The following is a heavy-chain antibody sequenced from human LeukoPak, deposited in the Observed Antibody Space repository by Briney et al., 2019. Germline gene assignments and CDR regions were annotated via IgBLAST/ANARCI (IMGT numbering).Heavy chain of an antibody. CDR1: GGSFSGYY. Sequence: SETLSLTCAVYGGSFSGYYWSWIRQPPGKGLEWIGEINHSGSTNYNPSLKSRVTISVDTSKNQFSLKLSSVTAADTAVYYCASATVTTLDAFDIWGQGTMVTVSP. D-gene: IGHD4-17*01. V-gene: IGHV4-34*01. J-gene: IGHJ3*02. CDR3: ASATVTTLDAFDI. CDR2: INHSGST.